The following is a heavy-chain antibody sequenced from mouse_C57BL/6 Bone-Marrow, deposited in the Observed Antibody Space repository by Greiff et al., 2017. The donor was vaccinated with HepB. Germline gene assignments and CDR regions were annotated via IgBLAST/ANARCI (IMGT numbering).Heavy chain of an antibody. CDR3: ARGGSGYYFDY. J-gene: IGHJ2*01. V-gene: IGHV1-53*01. CDR1: GYTFTSYW. Sequence: QVQLKQPGTELVKPGASVKLSCRASGYTFTSYWMHWVKQRPGQGLEWIGNINPSNGGTNYNEKFKSKATLTVDKSSSTAYMQLSSLTSEDSAVYYCARGGSGYYFDYWGQGTTLTVSS. D-gene: IGHD3-2*02. CDR2: INPSNGGT.